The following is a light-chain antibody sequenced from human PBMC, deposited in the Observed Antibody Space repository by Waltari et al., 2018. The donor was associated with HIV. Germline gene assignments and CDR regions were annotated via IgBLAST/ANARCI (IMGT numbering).Light chain of an antibody. Sequence: QSVLTQPPSVSGAPGQTVTISCTGSSSNIGARFDVHWYQQIPGTAPKLLMYGNNRPSVVPDRFSGSKSVTSASLAITGLQAEDEADYYCQTYDSSLSGSVVFGGGTKLTVL. CDR2: GN. J-gene: IGLJ2*01. V-gene: IGLV1-40*01. CDR1: SSNIGARFD. CDR3: QTYDSSLSGSVV.